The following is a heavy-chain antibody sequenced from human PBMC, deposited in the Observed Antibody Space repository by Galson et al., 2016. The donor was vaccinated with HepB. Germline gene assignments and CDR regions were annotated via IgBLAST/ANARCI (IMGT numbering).Heavy chain of an antibody. V-gene: IGHV4-39*01. D-gene: IGHD2-15*01. CDR2: IYYSGST. Sequence: SETLSLTCTVSGGSISSSSYYWGWIRQPPGKGLEWIGTIYYSGSTYYNPSLKSRVTISVDTSKNQFPLNLSSVTAADTAVYYCARHPYCSGDTCYFPDYWGRGTLVTVSS. J-gene: IGHJ4*02. CDR1: GGSISSSSYY. CDR3: ARHPYCSGDTCYFPDY.